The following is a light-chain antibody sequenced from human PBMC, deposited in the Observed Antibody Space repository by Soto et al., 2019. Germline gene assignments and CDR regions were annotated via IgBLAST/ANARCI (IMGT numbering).Light chain of an antibody. V-gene: IGLV1-40*01. CDR3: QSYDSSLSGWV. CDR2: GNG. CDR1: SSNIGAGYD. Sequence: QSVLTQPPSVSGAPGQRVTISCTGSSSNIGAGYDVHWYQQLPGTAPKPLIYGNGNRPSGVPDRFSGSKSGTSASLAITGLQAEDEADYYCQSYDSSLSGWVFGGGTKVTVL. J-gene: IGLJ3*02.